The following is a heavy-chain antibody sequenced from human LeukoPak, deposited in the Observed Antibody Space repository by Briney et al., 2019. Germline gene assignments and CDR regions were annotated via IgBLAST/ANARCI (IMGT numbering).Heavy chain of an antibody. D-gene: IGHD1-7*01. V-gene: IGHV3-48*04. Sequence: GGSLRLSCAASGFTFSSYSMNWVRQAPGKGLEWVSYISSSSSTIYYADSVKGRFTISRDNAKNSLYLQMNSLRAEDTAVYYCARDRGTTPSLLVHLDLWGRGTLVTVSS. CDR2: ISSSSSTI. J-gene: IGHJ2*01. CDR3: ARDRGTTPSLLVHLDL. CDR1: GFTFSSYS.